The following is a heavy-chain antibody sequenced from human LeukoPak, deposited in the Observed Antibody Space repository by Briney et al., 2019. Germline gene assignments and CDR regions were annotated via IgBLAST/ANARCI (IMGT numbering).Heavy chain of an antibody. Sequence: SETLSLTCTVSGGSISSYYWGWIRQPPGKGLEWIGYIYYSGSTNYNPSLKSRVTISVDTSKNQFSLKLSSVTAADTAVYYCARQYYYGSGSYYDLWGQGTLVTVSS. D-gene: IGHD3-10*01. CDR2: IYYSGST. V-gene: IGHV4-59*01. CDR3: ARQYYYGSGSYYDL. CDR1: GGSISSYY. J-gene: IGHJ4*02.